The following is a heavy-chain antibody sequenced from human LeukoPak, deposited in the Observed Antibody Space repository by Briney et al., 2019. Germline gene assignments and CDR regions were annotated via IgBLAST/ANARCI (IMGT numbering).Heavy chain of an antibody. CDR2: INHSGST. CDR1: GGSFSGYY. J-gene: IGHJ4*02. Sequence: PSETLSLTCAVYGGSFSGYYWSWIRQPPGKGLEWIGEINHSGSTNYNPSLKSRVTISVDTSKNQFSLKLSSVTAADTAVYYCARAVTIDSRPFDYWGQGTLVTVSS. D-gene: IGHD3-3*01. V-gene: IGHV4-34*01. CDR3: ARAVTIDSRPFDY.